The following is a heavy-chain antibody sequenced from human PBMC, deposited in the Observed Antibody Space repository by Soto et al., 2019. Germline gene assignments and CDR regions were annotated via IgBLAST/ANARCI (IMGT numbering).Heavy chain of an antibody. CDR1: RFNFNIYG. CDR3: ARDMSMAVPGRGEYYYYYGMDF. J-gene: IGHJ6*02. Sequence: GGSLRLSCAASRFNFNIYGMHWVRQAPGTGLEWVAVVSYDGTNEYYADSVKGRFTISRDNSKNTLYLEMNSLRPEDTAVYYCARDMSMAVPGRGEYYYYYGMDFWGRGTTVTVSS. V-gene: IGHV3-30*03. D-gene: IGHD6-19*01. CDR2: VSYDGTNE.